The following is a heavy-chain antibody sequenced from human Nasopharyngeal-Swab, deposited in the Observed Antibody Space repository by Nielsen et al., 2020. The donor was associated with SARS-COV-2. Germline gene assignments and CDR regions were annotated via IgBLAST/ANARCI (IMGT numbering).Heavy chain of an antibody. J-gene: IGHJ4*02. Sequence: GESLKISCAASGFNFSSYAMSWVRQAPGKGLEWVSAISGSGGSTYYADSVKGRFTISRDNSKNTLYLQMNSLRAEDTAVYYCAKLHHYYGESDYWGQGTLVTVSS. D-gene: IGHD4-17*01. V-gene: IGHV3-23*01. CDR1: GFNFSSYA. CDR2: ISGSGGST. CDR3: AKLHHYYGESDY.